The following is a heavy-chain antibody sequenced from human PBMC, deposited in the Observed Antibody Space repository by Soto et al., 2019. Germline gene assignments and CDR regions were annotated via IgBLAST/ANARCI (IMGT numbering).Heavy chain of an antibody. J-gene: IGHJ3*02. D-gene: IGHD3-16*02. CDR1: GFTFSSYS. V-gene: IGHV3-48*01. CDR2: ISSSSSTI. Sequence: EVQLVESGGGLVQPGGSLRLSCAASGFTFSSYSMNWVRQAPGKGLEWVSYISSSSSTIYYADSVKGRFTISRDNAKNSLYLQMNSLRAEDTAVYYCARDGFTSDRYYDYIWGSYRSTDDAFDIWGQGTMVTVSS. CDR3: ARDGFTSDRYYDYIWGSYRSTDDAFDI.